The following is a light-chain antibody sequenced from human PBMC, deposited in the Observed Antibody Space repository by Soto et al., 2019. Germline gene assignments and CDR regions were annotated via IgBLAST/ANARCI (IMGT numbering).Light chain of an antibody. CDR2: EVS. CDR3: CSFAGSGPFVV. Sequence: QSALTQPPSASGSPGQSVTISCTGTSSDVGGYKYVSWYQQHPGKAPKLMIFEVSRRPSGVPDRFSGSKSGNTASLTVSGLQAEDEAHYYCCSFAGSGPFVVFGGGTKLTVL. V-gene: IGLV2-8*01. J-gene: IGLJ2*01. CDR1: SSDVGGYKY.